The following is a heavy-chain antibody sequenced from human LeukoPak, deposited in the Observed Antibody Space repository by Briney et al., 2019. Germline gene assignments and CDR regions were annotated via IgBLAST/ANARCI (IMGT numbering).Heavy chain of an antibody. D-gene: IGHD3-22*01. CDR3: ARVRLDYYFDC. CDR1: GFTFSSYA. Sequence: PGGSLRLSCAASGFTFSSYAMHWVRQAPGKGLEYVSAISSNGGSTYYANSVKGRFTISRDNSKNTLYLQMGSLRAEDTAVYYCARVRLDYYFDCWGQGTLVTVSS. V-gene: IGHV3-64*01. CDR2: ISSNGGST. J-gene: IGHJ4*02.